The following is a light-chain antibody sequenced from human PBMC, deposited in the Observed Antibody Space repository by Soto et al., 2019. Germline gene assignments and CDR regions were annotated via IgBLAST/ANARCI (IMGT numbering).Light chain of an antibody. CDR3: QQYNSYLRT. V-gene: IGKV1-5*01. Sequence: DIQMTQSPSTLSASVGDRVTITCRASQSISSWLAWYRQKPGKAPQLLIYDASSLESGVPSRFSGSGSGTEFTLTISSLQPDDVATYYCQQYNSYLRTFVQGPKVEIK. J-gene: IGKJ1*01. CDR1: QSISSW. CDR2: DAS.